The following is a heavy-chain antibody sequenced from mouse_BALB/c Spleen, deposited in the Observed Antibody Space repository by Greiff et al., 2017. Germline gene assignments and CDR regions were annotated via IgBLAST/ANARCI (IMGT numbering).Heavy chain of an antibody. CDR2: IWGDGST. CDR3: ARAIRADWYFDV. D-gene: IGHD1-1*01. V-gene: IGHV2-6-7*01. Sequence: VQVVESGPGLVAPSQSLSITCTVSGFSLTGYGVNWVRQPPGKGLEWLGMIWGDGSTDYNSALKSRLSISKDNSKSQVFLKMNRLQTDDTARYYCARAIRADWYFDVWGAGTTVTVSS. J-gene: IGHJ1*01. CDR1: GFSLTGYG.